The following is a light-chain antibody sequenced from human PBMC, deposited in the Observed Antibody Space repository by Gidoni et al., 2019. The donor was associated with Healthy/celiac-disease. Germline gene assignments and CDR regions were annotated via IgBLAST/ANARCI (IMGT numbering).Light chain of an antibody. Sequence: IVLTHSPATLSLSPGERATLSCGASQRVSSSYLAWYQQKPGLAPRLLIYDASSRATGIPDRFSGSGSGTDFTLTISRLEPEDFAVYYCQQYGSSPITFGQGTRLEIK. J-gene: IGKJ5*01. CDR3: QQYGSSPIT. CDR2: DAS. CDR1: QRVSSSY. V-gene: IGKV3D-20*01.